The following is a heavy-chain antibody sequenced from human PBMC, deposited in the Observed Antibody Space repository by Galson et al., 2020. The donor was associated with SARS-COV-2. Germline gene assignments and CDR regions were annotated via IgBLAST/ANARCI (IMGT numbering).Heavy chain of an antibody. CDR2: IYHRGST. CDR3: ARHVDSSVSYGTPFDY. CDR1: GYSISSGYY. Sequence: SETLSLTCAVSGYSISSGYYWGWIRQPPGKGLEWIGSIYHRGSTYYNPSLRSRVTISVDTSKNHFSLKVSSVTAADTAVYYCARHVDSSVSYGTPFDYWGQGTLVTVSS. V-gene: IGHV4-38-2*01. D-gene: IGHD6-19*01. J-gene: IGHJ4*02.